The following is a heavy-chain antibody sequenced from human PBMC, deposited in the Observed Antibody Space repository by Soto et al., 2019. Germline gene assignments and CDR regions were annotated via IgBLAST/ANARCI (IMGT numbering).Heavy chain of an antibody. CDR3: ARYLYVGNPLFDY. J-gene: IGHJ4*02. D-gene: IGHD3-16*01. CDR2: IKEDGTEK. Sequence: LRLSCAASGFTFSSYWMSWVRQAPGKGLEWVANIKEDGTEKHYVDAVKGRFTVSRDNAKNSLYLQMNSLRAEDTALYYCARYLYVGNPLFDYWGQGTLVTVSS. V-gene: IGHV3-7*01. CDR1: GFTFSSYW.